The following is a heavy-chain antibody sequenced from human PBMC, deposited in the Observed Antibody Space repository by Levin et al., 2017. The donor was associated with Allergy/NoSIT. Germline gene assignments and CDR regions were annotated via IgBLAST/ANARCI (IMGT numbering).Heavy chain of an antibody. CDR1: GFSFSTYW. CDR3: AAGAGFLIDY. V-gene: IGHV3-7*01. J-gene: IGHJ4*02. CDR2: IKGDGSER. Sequence: PGGSLRLSCAASGFSFSTYWMIWVRQAPGKGLEWVANIKGDGSERYYVDSVKGRFTISRDNAKNSLYLQMNNLRAEDTAVYYCAAGAGFLIDYWGQGTLVTASS. D-gene: IGHD4/OR15-4a*01.